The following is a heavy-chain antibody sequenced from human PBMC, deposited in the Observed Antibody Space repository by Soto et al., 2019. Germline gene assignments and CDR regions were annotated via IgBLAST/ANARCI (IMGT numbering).Heavy chain of an antibody. D-gene: IGHD2-21*01. CDR3: ARDVFCGGAPACPDMDV. J-gene: IGHJ6*02. CDR1: VCAFSWYS. Sequence: GXSVKFSCTASVCAFSWYSSNWVRQAPAQGLEWMGRISGYNGNTNYARTLRGRLTLTTDTSSSTAYMELRSLTSDDAAVYYCARDVFCGGAPACPDMDVWGQGVTVTVS. V-gene: IGHV1-18*04. CDR2: ISGYNGNT.